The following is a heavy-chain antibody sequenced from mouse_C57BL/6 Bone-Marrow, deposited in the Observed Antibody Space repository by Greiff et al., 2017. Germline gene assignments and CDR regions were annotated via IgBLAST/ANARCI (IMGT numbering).Heavy chain of an antibody. Sequence: QVQLQQPGAELVKPGASVKISCKASGYAFSSYWMNWVKQRPGKGLEWIGQIYPGDGDTNYNGKFKGKATLTADKSSSTAYMQLSSLTSEDSAVYFCARGTTVVAFDYWGQGTTLTVSS. CDR1: GYAFSSYW. CDR2: IYPGDGDT. J-gene: IGHJ2*01. D-gene: IGHD1-1*01. V-gene: IGHV1-80*01. CDR3: ARGTTVVAFDY.